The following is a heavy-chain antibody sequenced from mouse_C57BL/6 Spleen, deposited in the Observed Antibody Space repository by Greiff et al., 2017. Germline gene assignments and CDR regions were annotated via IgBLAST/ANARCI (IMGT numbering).Heavy chain of an antibody. J-gene: IGHJ2*01. D-gene: IGHD4-1*01. CDR1: GFSLTSYG. V-gene: IGHV2-2*01. CDR3: ARNSGSFYYFDV. Sequence: QVQLKQSGPGLVQPSQSLSITCTVSGFSLTSYGVHWVRQSPGKGLEWLGVIWSGGSTDYNAAFISRLSISKDNSKSQVFFKMNSLQADDTAIYYCARNSGSFYYFDVWGKGTTLTVSS. CDR2: IWSGGST.